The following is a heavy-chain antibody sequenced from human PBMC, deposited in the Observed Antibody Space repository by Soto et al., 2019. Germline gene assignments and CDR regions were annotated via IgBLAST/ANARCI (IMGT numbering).Heavy chain of an antibody. V-gene: IGHV4-61*01. CDR3: ARGGDFWSGYPNWFDP. D-gene: IGHD3-3*01. CDR2: IYYSGST. J-gene: IGHJ5*02. CDR1: GGSVSSGSYY. Sequence: ETLSLTCTVSGGSVSSGSYYWSWIRQPPGKGLEWIGYIYYSGSTNYNPSLKSRVTISVDTSKNQFSLKLSSVTAADTAVYYCARGGDFWSGYPNWFDPWGQGTLVTVSS.